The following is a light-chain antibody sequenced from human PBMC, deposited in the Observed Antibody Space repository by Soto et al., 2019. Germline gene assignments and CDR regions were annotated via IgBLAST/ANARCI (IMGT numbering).Light chain of an antibody. V-gene: IGKV3-11*01. CDR1: QSVSSY. CDR3: QQRSNWPLT. CDR2: DAS. J-gene: IGKJ4*01. Sequence: EIVLTQSPATLSLSPGERATLSCKASQSVSSYLAWHQQKPGQAPRLLIYDASNRATGIPARFSGSGSGTDFTLTISSLEPEDFAVYYCQQRSNWPLTFGRGTKVEIK.